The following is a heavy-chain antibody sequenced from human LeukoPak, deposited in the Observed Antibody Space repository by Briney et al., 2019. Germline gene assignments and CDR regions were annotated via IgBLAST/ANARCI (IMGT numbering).Heavy chain of an antibody. CDR2: ISSSSSTI. Sequence: PGGSLRLSCAASGFTFSSYSMNWVRQAPGKGLDGVSYISSSSSTIYYADSVKGRFTISRDNAKNSLYLQMNSLRDEDTAVYYCARVRFSGDREDYWGQGTLVTVSS. CDR1: GFTFSSYS. V-gene: IGHV3-48*02. CDR3: ARVRFSGDREDY. D-gene: IGHD3-10*01. J-gene: IGHJ4*02.